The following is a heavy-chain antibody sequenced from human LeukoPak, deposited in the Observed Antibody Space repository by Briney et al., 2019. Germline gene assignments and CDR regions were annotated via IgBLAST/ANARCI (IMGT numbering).Heavy chain of an antibody. D-gene: IGHD7-27*01. Sequence: QPGGSLRLSCAASGFTFSSYAMHWVREAPGKGLEYVSALSSNGGTTYYANSVKGRFTISRDNAKNSLYLQMNSLRAEDTAVYCCARDSSVKSYVTGDFDYWGQGTLVTVSS. CDR2: LSSNGGTT. CDR1: GFTFSSYA. V-gene: IGHV3-64*01. CDR3: ARDSSVKSYVTGDFDY. J-gene: IGHJ4*02.